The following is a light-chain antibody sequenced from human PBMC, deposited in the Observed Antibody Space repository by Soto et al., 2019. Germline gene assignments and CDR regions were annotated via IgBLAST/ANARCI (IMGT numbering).Light chain of an antibody. J-gene: IGLJ1*01. Sequence: QSVLTQPPSASGPPGQRVTIPCSGSSSNIGTNPVYWYQQLPGMAPKLLIYRGNQRPSGVPDRFSGSKSGTSASLAISGLRSKDEADYYCAAWDDSLSGPVFGTGTKLTVL. V-gene: IGLV1-47*01. CDR1: SSNIGTNP. CDR2: RGN. CDR3: AAWDDSLSGPV.